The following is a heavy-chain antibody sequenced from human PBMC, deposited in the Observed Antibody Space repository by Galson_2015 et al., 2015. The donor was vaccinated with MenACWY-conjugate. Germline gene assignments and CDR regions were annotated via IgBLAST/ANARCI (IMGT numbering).Heavy chain of an antibody. CDR1: GFTFRSYA. V-gene: IGHV3-23*01. CDR3: AKDWTAATLGGTYFDY. D-gene: IGHD1-26*01. CDR2: ISGNSASI. Sequence: SLRLSCAASGFTFRSYAMTWVRQAPGKGLEWVSDISGNSASIRYADSVKGRFTISRDNSKNTLYLQMNSLKSEDTAVYYCAKDWTAATLGGTYFDYWGQGTLVTVSS. J-gene: IGHJ4*02.